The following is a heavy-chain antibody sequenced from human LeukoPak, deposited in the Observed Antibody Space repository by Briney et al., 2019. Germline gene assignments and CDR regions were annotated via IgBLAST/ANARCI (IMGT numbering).Heavy chain of an antibody. D-gene: IGHD6-13*01. CDR1: GYTFTSYA. J-gene: IGHJ4*02. CDR3: ARVHSSSWYQGFDY. CDR2: INTNTGNP. Sequence: ASVKVSCKASGYTFTSYAMNWVRQAPGQGLEWMGWINTNTGNPTYAQGFTGRFVFSLDTSVSTAYLQISSLKAEDTAVYYCARVHSSSWYQGFDYWGQGTLVTVSS. V-gene: IGHV7-4-1*02.